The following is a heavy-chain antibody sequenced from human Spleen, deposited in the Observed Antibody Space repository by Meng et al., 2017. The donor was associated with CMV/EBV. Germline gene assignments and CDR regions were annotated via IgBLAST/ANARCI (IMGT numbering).Heavy chain of an antibody. CDR2: ISKNGSEK. J-gene: IGHJ4*02. CDR1: RFTLSKHW. CDR3: ARARDSLYRLSMARGKKRGYFLDY. Sequence: GGSLRLSCAACRFTLSKHWMTWVRQAPGKGLDYMSKISKNGSEKGCVDCVKGRFTISRDNSKNSLYLQMNSLRADDTAFYYCARARDSLYRLSMARGKKRGYFLDYWGQGTLVTVSS. V-gene: IGHV3-7*01. D-gene: IGHD3-10*01.